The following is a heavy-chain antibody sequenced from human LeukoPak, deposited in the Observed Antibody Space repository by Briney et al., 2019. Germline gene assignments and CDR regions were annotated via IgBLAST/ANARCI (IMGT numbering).Heavy chain of an antibody. CDR1: GYTFTAYY. CDR3: ARGRGPSYDSGIYYQYYFQY. V-gene: IGHV1-2*02. Sequence: GASVKVSCKTFGYTFTAYYVHWMRQAPGQGLEWMGWINPKSGDTEYAQNFNGRVTMTRDSSIATAYMSMNTLSPNDTAVYYCARGRGPSYDSGIYYQYYFQYWGQGTLVAVSS. J-gene: IGHJ4*02. CDR2: INPKSGDT. D-gene: IGHD3-10*01.